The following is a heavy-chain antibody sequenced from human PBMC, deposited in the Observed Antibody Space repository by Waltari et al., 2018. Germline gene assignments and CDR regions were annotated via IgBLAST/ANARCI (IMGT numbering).Heavy chain of an antibody. CDR1: GGSISRGSYY. CDR2: SHPSGGT. J-gene: IGHJ4*02. V-gene: IGHV4-31*03. CDR3: AREMNPRAPYFDL. Sequence: QVQLQESGPGLVRPSQTLSLTCTVSGGSISRGSYYWSWIRQHPGKGLEWSGYSHPSGGTLYNPSLESRVSIGVDTAKNQFSLKVSSVTAADTAVYYCAREMNPRAPYFDLWGQGALVTVSS.